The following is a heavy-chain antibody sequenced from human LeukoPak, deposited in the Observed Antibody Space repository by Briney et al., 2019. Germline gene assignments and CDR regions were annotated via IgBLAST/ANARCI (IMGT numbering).Heavy chain of an antibody. J-gene: IGHJ4*02. Sequence: GGSLRLSCAASGFTFSSYAVSWVRQAPGKGLEWVSAISGSGGSTYYADSVKGRFTISRDNSKNTLYLQMNSLRAEDTAVYYCAKNLVGGYDGTDYWGQGTLVTVSS. CDR1: GFTFSSYA. V-gene: IGHV3-23*01. CDR2: ISGSGGST. CDR3: AKNLVGGYDGTDY. D-gene: IGHD5-12*01.